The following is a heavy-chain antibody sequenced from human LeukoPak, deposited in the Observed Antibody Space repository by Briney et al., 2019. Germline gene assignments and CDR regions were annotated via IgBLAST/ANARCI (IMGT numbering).Heavy chain of an antibody. CDR3: ARDSSGSYGSFDY. D-gene: IGHD1-26*01. CDR2: INPNSGGT. V-gene: IGHV1-2*02. J-gene: IGHJ4*02. Sequence: ASVKVSCKASGYMFTGYYIHWVRQAPGQGLEWMGWINPNSGGTNYAQKFQGRVTMTRDTSISTAYMELSRLRSDDTAVYYCARDSSGSYGSFDYWGQGTLVTVSS. CDR1: GYMFTGYY.